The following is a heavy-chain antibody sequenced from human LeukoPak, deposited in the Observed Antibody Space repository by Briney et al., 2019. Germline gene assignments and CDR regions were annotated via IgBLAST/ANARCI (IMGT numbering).Heavy chain of an antibody. CDR2: MNPNSGNT. Sequence: AASVKVSCKASGYTFTSYDINWVRQATGQGLEWMGWMNPNSGNTGYAQKFQGRVTMTRNTSISTAYMELSSLRSEDTAVYYCARVGPGEYYFDYWGQGTLVTVSS. CDR1: GYTFTSYD. J-gene: IGHJ4*02. D-gene: IGHD7-27*01. CDR3: ARVGPGEYYFDY. V-gene: IGHV1-8*01.